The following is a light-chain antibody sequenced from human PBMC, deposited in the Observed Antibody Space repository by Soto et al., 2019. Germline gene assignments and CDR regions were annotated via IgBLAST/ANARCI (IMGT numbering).Light chain of an antibody. CDR3: QQYYSTRT. Sequence: DIVMTQSPESLAVSLGERATINCKSSQSVLYRSNNKNYLAWYQQKPGQPPKLLIYWASTRESGVPDRFSGSGSGTDFTLTISSLQAEDVAVYYCQQYYSTRTFGQGTKVEIK. CDR2: WAS. J-gene: IGKJ1*01. CDR1: QSVLYRSNNKNY. V-gene: IGKV4-1*01.